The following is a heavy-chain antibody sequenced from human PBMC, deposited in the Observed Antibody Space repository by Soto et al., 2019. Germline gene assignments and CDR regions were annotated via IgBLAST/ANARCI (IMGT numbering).Heavy chain of an antibody. CDR3: VQSRCGGDCLEIYSSHAYNGLDV. CDR1: GFSLSTGGVG. CDR2: IYWDDDK. D-gene: IGHD2-21*02. V-gene: IGHV2-5*02. Sequence: SGPTLVNPTQTLTLTCTFSGFSLSTGGVGVGWIRQPPGKALEWLALIYWDDDKRYSPSLKTRLTITKDTSKNQVVLTMTNMDTVDTATYYCVQSRCGGDCLEIYSSHAYNGLDVWGQGTTVTVSS. J-gene: IGHJ6*02.